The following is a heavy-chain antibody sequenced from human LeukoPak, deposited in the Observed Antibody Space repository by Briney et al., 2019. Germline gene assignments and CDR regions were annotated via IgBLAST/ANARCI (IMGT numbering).Heavy chain of an antibody. CDR3: ASRGSSMGYYYGNLDY. D-gene: IGHD3-22*01. J-gene: IGHJ4*02. V-gene: IGHV4-39*01. Sequence: SETLSLTCTVSGGSISSSSYYWGWIRQPPGKGLEWIGSIYYSGSTYYNPSLKSRVTISVDTSKNQFSLKLSSVTAADTAVYYCASRGSSMGYYYGNLDYWGQGTLVTVSS. CDR1: GGSISSSSYY. CDR2: IYYSGST.